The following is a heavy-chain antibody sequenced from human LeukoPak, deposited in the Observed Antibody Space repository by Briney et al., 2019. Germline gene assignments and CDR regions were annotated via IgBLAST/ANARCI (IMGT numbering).Heavy chain of an antibody. CDR1: GFSFSSYW. J-gene: IGHJ4*02. CDR3: ARNRGLDN. D-gene: IGHD3-16*01. CDR2: IKFDGSEK. V-gene: IGHV3-7*01. Sequence: PGGSLRLSCAASGFSFSSYWMSWVRQAAGKGLEWVANIKFDGSEKYYVDSVKGRFTISRDNAKDPLYLQMNNLRAEDTAVYHCARNRGLDNWGQGTLVTVSS.